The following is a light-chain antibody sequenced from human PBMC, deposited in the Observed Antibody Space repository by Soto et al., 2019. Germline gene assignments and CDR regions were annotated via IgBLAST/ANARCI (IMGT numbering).Light chain of an antibody. J-gene: IGKJ1*01. Sequence: EVVLTQSPGTLSLSPGERATLSCRASQRVSSTNFAWYRQKPGQAPRLLIYSTSNRATGIPDRFSGSGSWTDFTLTISKLEPEDFAVYYCQQYGDSQTFGQGTKVEIK. CDR1: QRVSSTN. CDR3: QQYGDSQT. V-gene: IGKV3-20*01. CDR2: STS.